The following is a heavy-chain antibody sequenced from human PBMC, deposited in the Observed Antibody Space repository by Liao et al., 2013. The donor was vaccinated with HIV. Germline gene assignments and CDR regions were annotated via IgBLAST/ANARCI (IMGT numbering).Heavy chain of an antibody. J-gene: IGHJ4*02. CDR2: IYFTGST. Sequence: QVQLQESGPGLVKPSQTLSLTCTVSGGSISSGYYHWSWIRLPPGRGLEWIGYIYFTGSTNYNPSLKSRLTISLDTSKNQFSLKLSSVTAADTAVYYCARWLGRYYDSSGPFDYWGQGTRVTVSS. D-gene: IGHD3-22*01. CDR3: ARWLGRYYDSSGPFDY. V-gene: IGHV4-61*01. CDR1: GGSISSGYYH.